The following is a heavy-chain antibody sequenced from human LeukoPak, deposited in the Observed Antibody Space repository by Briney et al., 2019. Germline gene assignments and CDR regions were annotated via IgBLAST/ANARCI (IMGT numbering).Heavy chain of an antibody. Sequence: SETLSLTCTVSGGSISSYYWSWIRQLAGKGLEWIGRIYTSGSTNYNPSLKSRVTISVDKSKNQFYLKLSSVTAADTAVYYCARVQGYYYCMDVWGKGTTVTVSS. CDR1: GGSISSYY. CDR3: ARVQGYYYCMDV. CDR2: IYTSGST. J-gene: IGHJ6*03. V-gene: IGHV4-4*07.